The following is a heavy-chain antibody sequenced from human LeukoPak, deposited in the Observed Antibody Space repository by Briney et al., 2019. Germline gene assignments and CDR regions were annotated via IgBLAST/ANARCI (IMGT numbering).Heavy chain of an antibody. D-gene: IGHD3-3*01. CDR3: ARGPTTSGVGTFDY. CDR2: IYYSGST. Sequence: SETLSLTCTVSGGSISSSSYYWGWIRQPPGKGLEWIGSIYYSGSTYYNPSLKSRVTISVDTSENQLFLRVTSVTAADTAVYYCARGPTTSGVGTFDYWGQGTLVTVSS. V-gene: IGHV4-39*07. CDR1: GGSISSSSYY. J-gene: IGHJ4*02.